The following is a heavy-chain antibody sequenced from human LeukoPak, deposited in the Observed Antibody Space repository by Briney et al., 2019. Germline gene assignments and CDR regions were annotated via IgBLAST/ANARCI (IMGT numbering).Heavy chain of an antibody. CDR1: GGSISSSSYY. CDR3: ARGGSYYSTPDY. V-gene: IGHV4-39*07. D-gene: IGHD1-26*01. J-gene: IGHJ4*02. CDR2: IYYSGST. Sequence: SETLSLTCTVSGGSISSSSYYWGWLRQPPGKGLEWIGSIYYSGSTYYNPSLKSRVTISVDTSKNQFSLKLSSVTAADTAVYYCARGGSYYSTPDYWGQGTLVTVSS.